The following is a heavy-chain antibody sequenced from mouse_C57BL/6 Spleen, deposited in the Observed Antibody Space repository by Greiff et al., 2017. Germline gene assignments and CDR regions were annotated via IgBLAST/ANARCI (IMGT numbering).Heavy chain of an antibody. Sequence: VQLQQSGTELVKPGASVKLSCKASGYTFTSYWMHWVKQRPGQGFEWIGNINPSNGGTNYNEKYKRKATLTVDKSSSTAYMQLRSLTFGDYAVYYCATGAVAFAYWGQGTLVTVSA. J-gene: IGHJ3*01. CDR1: GYTFTSYW. CDR3: ATGAVAFAY. CDR2: INPSNGGT. V-gene: IGHV1-53*01.